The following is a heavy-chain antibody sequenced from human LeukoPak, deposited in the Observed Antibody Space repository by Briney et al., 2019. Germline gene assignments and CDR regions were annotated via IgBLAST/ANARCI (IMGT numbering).Heavy chain of an antibody. CDR2: ISGSADNT. V-gene: IGHV3-23*01. CDR3: AKQGFGC. Sequence: PGGPLRLSCAASGFTVSSNYMSWVRQAPGEGLEWVSTISGSADNTNYAEAVKGRFTISRDNSKNTMYLQMNSLRAEDTAVYYCAKQGFGCWGQGTLVTVSS. CDR1: GFTVSSNY. J-gene: IGHJ4*02.